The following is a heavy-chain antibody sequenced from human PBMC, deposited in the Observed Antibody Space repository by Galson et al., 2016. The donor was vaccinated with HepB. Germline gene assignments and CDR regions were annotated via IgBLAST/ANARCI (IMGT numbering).Heavy chain of an antibody. J-gene: IGHJ4*02. Sequence: LRLSCAGSGFIFRGYGMHWVRQAPVKGLEWVAADSMDGRRKFYSDSVRGRFTISRDNSNNMLFLQMDSLRPDDTAVYYCAKRHEFCPPVGCSVDYWGQGTLVSVSS. D-gene: IGHD3-10*02. CDR2: DSMDGRRK. CDR1: GFIFRGYG. CDR3: AKRHEFCPPVGCSVDY. V-gene: IGHV3-30*18.